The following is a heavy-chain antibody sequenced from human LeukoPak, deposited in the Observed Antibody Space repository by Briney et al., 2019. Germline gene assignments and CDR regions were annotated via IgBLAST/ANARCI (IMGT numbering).Heavy chain of an antibody. CDR1: GFTFSSYW. CDR2: IKQDGGEK. J-gene: IGHJ6*02. Sequence: GGSLRLSCAASGFTFSSYWMSWVRQAPGKGLEWVANIKQDGGEKYYVDSVKGRFTISRDNSKNTLYMRVNSLRAEDTAIYYCAKGLSIAARPDYFYYYAMDVWGQGTTVSVSS. CDR3: AKGLSIAARPDYFYYYAMDV. D-gene: IGHD6-6*01. V-gene: IGHV3-7*03.